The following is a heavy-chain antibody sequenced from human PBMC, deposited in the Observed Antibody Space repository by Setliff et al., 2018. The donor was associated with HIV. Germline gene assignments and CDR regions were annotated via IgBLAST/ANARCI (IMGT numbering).Heavy chain of an antibody. D-gene: IGHD2-2*01. CDR1: GVSTSSSHYY. Sequence: ETLSLTCPVSGVSTSSSHYYWGWIRQPPGKGLEWIGYIYYSGSTYYNPSLRSRLTISVDTSKNQFSLKLSSVTAVDTAVYYCARGIGGYCSSTSCSNESWPWGQGTLVTVSS. CDR2: IYYSGST. J-gene: IGHJ5*02. CDR3: ARGIGGYCSSTSCSNESWP. V-gene: IGHV4-39*01.